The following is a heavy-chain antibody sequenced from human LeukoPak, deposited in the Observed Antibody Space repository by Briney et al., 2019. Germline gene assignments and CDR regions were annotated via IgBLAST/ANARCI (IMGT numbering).Heavy chain of an antibody. CDR3: ARDPVLLWFGAFDY. V-gene: IGHV3-21*01. J-gene: IGHJ4*02. CDR1: GFTFSSYS. CDR2: ISSSSSYI. Sequence: GGSLRLSCAASGFTFSSYSMNWVRQAPGKGLEWVSSISSSSSYIYYADSVKGRFTISRDNAKDSLYLQMNSLRAEDTAVYYCARDPVLLWFGAFDYWGQGTLVTVSS. D-gene: IGHD3-10*01.